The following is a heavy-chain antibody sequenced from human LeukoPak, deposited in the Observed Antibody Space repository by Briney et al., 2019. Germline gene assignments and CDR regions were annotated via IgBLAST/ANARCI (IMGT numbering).Heavy chain of an antibody. Sequence: SETLSLTCIVSGGSIRTYSWNWIRQSPGKGLEWIGYISHSGTTSYRSSLKSRVTISVDTSKNQFSLKLSSVTAADTAVYYCARDPLGAANNWFDPWGQGTLVTVSS. CDR3: ARDPLGAANNWFDP. J-gene: IGHJ5*02. CDR1: GGSIRTYS. D-gene: IGHD6-13*01. V-gene: IGHV4-59*12. CDR2: ISHSGTT.